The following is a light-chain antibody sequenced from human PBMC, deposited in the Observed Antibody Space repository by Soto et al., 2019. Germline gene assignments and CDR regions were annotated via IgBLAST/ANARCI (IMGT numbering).Light chain of an antibody. CDR3: QQRTPWLT. J-gene: IGKJ4*01. V-gene: IGKV3-11*01. CDR1: QSVSTF. Sequence: EIVLTQSPATLSLSPGARATLSCRASQSVSTFLAWYQQKPGQAPRLLIYDASNRASGIPARFSGSGSGTDFTLTISSLEPEDFAVYYCQQRTPWLTFGGGTKVEIK. CDR2: DAS.